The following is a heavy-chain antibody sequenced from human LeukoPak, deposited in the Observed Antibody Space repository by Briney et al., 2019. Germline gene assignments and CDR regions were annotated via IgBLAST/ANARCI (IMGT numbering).Heavy chain of an antibody. D-gene: IGHD5-24*01. CDR2: IIPILGTA. J-gene: IGHJ4*02. CDR1: GGTFSSYT. Sequence: SVKVSCKASGGTFSSYTISWVRQAPGQGLEWMGRIIPILGTANYAQKFQGRVTITTDESTSTAYMELSSLRSEDTAVYYCAVAGDGYNNYWGQGTLVTVSS. V-gene: IGHV1-69*16. CDR3: AVAGDGYNNY.